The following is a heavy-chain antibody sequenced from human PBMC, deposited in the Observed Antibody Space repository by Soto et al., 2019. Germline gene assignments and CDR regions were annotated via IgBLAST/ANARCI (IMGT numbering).Heavy chain of an antibody. Sequence: PSETLSLTCAVSSGSISSSNWWRWVRQPPGKGLEWIGEIYHSGSTNYNPSLKSRVTISVDTSKNQFSLKLSSVTAADTAVYYCARVVTTDLVEWSLPYYFDYWGQGTLVTVSS. CDR1: SGSISSSNW. J-gene: IGHJ4*02. D-gene: IGHD3-3*01. CDR3: ARVVTTDLVEWSLPYYFDY. V-gene: IGHV4-4*02. CDR2: IYHSGST.